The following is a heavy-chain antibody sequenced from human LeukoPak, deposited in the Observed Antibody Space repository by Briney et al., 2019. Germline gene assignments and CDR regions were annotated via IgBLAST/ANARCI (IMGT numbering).Heavy chain of an antibody. CDR1: GGSFSGYY. Sequence: SETLSLTCAVYGGSFSGYYWSWIRQPPGKGLEWIGEINHSGSTNYNPSLKSRVTISVDTSKNQFSLKLSSVTAADTAVYYCAREFTSYGSGSYYKTGYFDYWGQGTLVTVSS. J-gene: IGHJ4*02. CDR2: INHSGST. V-gene: IGHV4-34*01. D-gene: IGHD3-10*01. CDR3: AREFTSYGSGSYYKTGYFDY.